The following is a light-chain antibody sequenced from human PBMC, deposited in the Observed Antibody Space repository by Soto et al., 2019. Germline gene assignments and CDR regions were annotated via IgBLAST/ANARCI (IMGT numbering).Light chain of an antibody. J-gene: IGKJ2*01. CDR2: GGS. CDR3: HQYATSSPT. V-gene: IGKV1-5*01. Sequence: DIQMTQSPSTLSASVGDRVTITCRASQSISVYLAWYQQRPREAPKLLIYGGSSWESGVPSRFSGSGSGTEYTLTISSLQPTDFATYYCHQYATSSPTFGQGTKLEI. CDR1: QSISVY.